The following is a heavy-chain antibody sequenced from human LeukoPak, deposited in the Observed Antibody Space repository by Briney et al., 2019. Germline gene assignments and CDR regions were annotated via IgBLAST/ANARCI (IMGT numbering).Heavy chain of an antibody. CDR2: ISAYNGDT. CDR3: ARAPGEGLLWFGELYEYRYYFDY. CDR1: GYTFTSYG. V-gene: IGHV1-18*01. J-gene: IGHJ4*02. Sequence: ASVKVSCKASGYTFTSYGINWVRQAPGQGLEWMGWISAYNGDTNYAQKLQGRVTMTTDTSTSTAYMELRSLRSDDTAVYYCARAPGEGLLWFGELYEYRYYFDYWGQGTLVTVSS. D-gene: IGHD3-10*01.